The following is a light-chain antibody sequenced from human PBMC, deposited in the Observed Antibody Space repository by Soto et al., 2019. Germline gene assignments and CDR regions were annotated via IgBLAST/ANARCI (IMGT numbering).Light chain of an antibody. V-gene: IGKV3-20*01. J-gene: IGKJ4*01. CDR3: QQYGRSPLT. Sequence: EIVLTQSPGTLSLSPGERATLSCRASQSVSSSYLAWYQQKPGQAARLLIYGASSRATGIPDRFSGSGSGTEFSLTISRLEPEDFAVYYCQQYGRSPLTFGGGTKVEIK. CDR2: GAS. CDR1: QSVSSSY.